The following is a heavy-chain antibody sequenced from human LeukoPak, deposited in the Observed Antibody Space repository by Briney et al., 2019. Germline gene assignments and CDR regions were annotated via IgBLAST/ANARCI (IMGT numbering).Heavy chain of an antibody. CDR3: ARDDHNWNYYNWFDP. CDR1: GGTYSSYA. D-gene: IGHD1-7*01. Sequence: ASVKVSCKASGGTYSSYAISLVRQASGQGLEWMGRIIPILGIANYAQKFQGRVTITADKSTSTAYMELSSLRSEDTAVYYCARDDHNWNYYNWFDPWGQGTLVTVSS. J-gene: IGHJ5*02. CDR2: IIPILGIA. V-gene: IGHV1-69*04.